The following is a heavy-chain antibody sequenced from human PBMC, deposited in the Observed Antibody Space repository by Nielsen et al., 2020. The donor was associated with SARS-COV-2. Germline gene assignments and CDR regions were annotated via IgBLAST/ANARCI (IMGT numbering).Heavy chain of an antibody. Sequence: GGSLRLSCAASGFTFSSYAMHWVRQAPGKGLEYVSAISSNGGSTYYANSVKGRFTISRDNSKNTLYLQMGSLRAEDMAVYYCASAASSSWKSATVWGQGTTVTVSS. CDR2: ISSNGGST. J-gene: IGHJ6*02. CDR1: GFTFSSYA. CDR3: ASAASSSWKSATV. D-gene: IGHD3-22*01. V-gene: IGHV3-64*01.